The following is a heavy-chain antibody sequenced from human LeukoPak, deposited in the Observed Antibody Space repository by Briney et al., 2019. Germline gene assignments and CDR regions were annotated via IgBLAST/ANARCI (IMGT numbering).Heavy chain of an antibody. J-gene: IGHJ4*02. CDR3: AKDLGLVGATWGVDY. Sequence: SLRLSCAASGFTFSSYGMHWVRQAPGKGLEWVAVISYDGSNKYYADSVKGRFTISRDNSKNTLYLQMNSLRAEDTAVYYCAKDLGLVGATWGVDYWGQGTLVTVSS. D-gene: IGHD1-26*01. CDR2: ISYDGSNK. CDR1: GFTFSSYG. V-gene: IGHV3-30*18.